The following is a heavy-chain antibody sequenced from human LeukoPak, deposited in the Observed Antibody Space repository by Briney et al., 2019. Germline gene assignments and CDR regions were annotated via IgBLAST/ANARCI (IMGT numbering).Heavy chain of an antibody. CDR2: VSGGGSTT. CDR1: GFTFSDYA. D-gene: IGHD1-7*01. Sequence: PGGSLRLSCAASGFTFSDYAMAWVRQAPGKGLAWVSAVSGGGSTTYYTDPVKGRFTISRDNSKNTLDLRMNSLRVEDTAIYYCAKAGRYAWNYLPLDYWGQGSLVTVSS. V-gene: IGHV3-23*01. CDR3: AKAGRYAWNYLPLDY. J-gene: IGHJ4*02.